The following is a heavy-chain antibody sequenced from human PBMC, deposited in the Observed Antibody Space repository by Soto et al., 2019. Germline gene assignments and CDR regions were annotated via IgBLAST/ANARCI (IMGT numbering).Heavy chain of an antibody. J-gene: IGHJ4*02. CDR3: AREPDGGNGYYFDY. Sequence: QVQLVESGGGVVQPGRSLRLSCAASGFTFSSYGMHWVRQAPGKGLEWVAVIWYDGSNKYYADSVKGRFTISRDNSKNTLYLQMNSLRAEDTDVYYCAREPDGGNGYYFDYWGQGTLVTVSS. CDR2: IWYDGSNK. CDR1: GFTFSSYG. D-gene: IGHD2-15*01. V-gene: IGHV3-33*01.